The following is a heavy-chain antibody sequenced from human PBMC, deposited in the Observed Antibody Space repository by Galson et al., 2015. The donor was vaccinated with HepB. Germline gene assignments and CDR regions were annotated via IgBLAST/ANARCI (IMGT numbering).Heavy chain of an antibody. D-gene: IGHD2-2*02. CDR3: ARGRCYNYVGYFDY. CDR2: LSGDAGST. J-gene: IGHJ4*02. V-gene: IGHV3-23*01. CDR1: GFSFSSYA. Sequence: SLRLSCAASGFSFSSYAMSWVRQAPGKGLEWVSALSGDAGSTYYADSVKGRFTISRDNSKNTLYLQMNSLRAEDTAVYLCARGRCYNYVGYFDYWGQGTLVTVSS.